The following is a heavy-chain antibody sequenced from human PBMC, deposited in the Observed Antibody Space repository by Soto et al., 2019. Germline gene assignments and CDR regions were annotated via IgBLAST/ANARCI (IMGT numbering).Heavy chain of an antibody. CDR2: ISVRGDYR. V-gene: IGHV3-23*01. Sequence: EGQLLQSGGGLVQPGEPLRVSCAASGFTFSSSGMSWVRQAPGKGLEWVSSISVRGDYRYYADSVKGRFTISRDNSKNTLYLQMNSRTAEDTAVYYCANHGGFDFWGQGTMVAVSS. J-gene: IGHJ3*01. D-gene: IGHD4-17*01. CDR3: ANHGGFDF. CDR1: GFTFSSSG.